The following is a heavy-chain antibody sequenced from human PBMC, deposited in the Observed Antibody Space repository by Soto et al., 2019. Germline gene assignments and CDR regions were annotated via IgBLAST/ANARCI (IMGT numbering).Heavy chain of an antibody. CDR1: GFTFSGYG. J-gene: IGHJ4*02. Sequence: VGSLRLSCAASGFTFSGYGMNWVRQAPGKGLEWVAVVSYDEITKYYADSVKGRFTISRDNSKNTVYLQMNSLRPEDTAVYYCAKPLGLLRRAMAQGSDYWGQGTLVTVSS. V-gene: IGHV3-30*18. CDR2: VSYDEITK. CDR3: AKPLGLLRRAMAQGSDY. D-gene: IGHD5-18*01.